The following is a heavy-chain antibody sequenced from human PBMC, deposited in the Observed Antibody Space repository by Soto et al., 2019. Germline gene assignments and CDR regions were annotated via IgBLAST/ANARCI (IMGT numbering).Heavy chain of an antibody. CDR2: IIPMFDIV. CDR1: GGTFGSNA. J-gene: IGHJ4*02. D-gene: IGHD6-6*01. V-gene: IGHV1-69*13. Sequence: SVKVSCKASGGTFGSNAISWVRQAPGQGLEWMGGIIPMFDIVHFAQKFQGRVTITADEFTSTAYMELSSLRSEDTAVYYCAREAEREYFDYWGQGTPVTVSS. CDR3: AREAEREYFDY.